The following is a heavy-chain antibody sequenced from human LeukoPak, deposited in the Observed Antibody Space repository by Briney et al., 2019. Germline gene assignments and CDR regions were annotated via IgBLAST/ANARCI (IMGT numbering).Heavy chain of an antibody. J-gene: IGHJ4*02. CDR2: ISWNSGNL. CDR3: AKGAYYDSSGYSDY. CDR1: GFTFDDYA. D-gene: IGHD3-22*01. V-gene: IGHV3-9*01. Sequence: TGGSLRLSCAASGFTFDDYAMHWVRQAPGKGLEWVSGISWNSGNLGYADSVKGRFTISRDNAKNSLYLQMNSLRAEDTALYYCAKGAYYDSSGYSDYWGQGTLVTVSS.